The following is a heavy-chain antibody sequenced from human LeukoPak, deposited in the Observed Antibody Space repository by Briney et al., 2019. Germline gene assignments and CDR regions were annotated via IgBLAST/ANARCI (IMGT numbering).Heavy chain of an antibody. CDR1: GFTFNDYA. V-gene: IGHV3-9*01. CDR2: ISWNSGSI. D-gene: IGHD3-10*01. CDR3: ARGGYDSGSYYKGPLYYFDY. Sequence: GGSLRLSCAASGFTFNDYAMHWVRQAPGKGLGWVSGISWNSGSIVYADSVKGRFTISRDNSKNTLYLQMNSLRAEDTAVYYCARGGYDSGSYYKGPLYYFDYWGQGTLVTVSS. J-gene: IGHJ4*02.